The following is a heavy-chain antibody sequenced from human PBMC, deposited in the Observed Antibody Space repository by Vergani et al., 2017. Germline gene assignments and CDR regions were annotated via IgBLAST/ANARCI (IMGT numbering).Heavy chain of an antibody. CDR3: ARGSRSYSSGRPGGVDV. CDR1: GYTFTSYY. D-gene: IGHD6-19*01. CDR2: INPSGGST. V-gene: IGHV1-46*03. Sequence: QVQLVQSGAEVKKPGASVKVSCKASGYTFTSYYMHWVRQAPGQGLEWMGIINPSGGSTSYAQKFQGRVTMTRDTSTSTVYMELSSLRSEDTALYYCARGSRSYSSGRPGGVDVWGQGTTVTVSS. J-gene: IGHJ6*02.